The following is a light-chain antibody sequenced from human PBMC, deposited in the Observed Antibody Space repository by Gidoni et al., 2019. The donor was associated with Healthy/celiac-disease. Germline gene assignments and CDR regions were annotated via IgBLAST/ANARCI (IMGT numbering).Light chain of an antibody. J-gene: IGKJ5*01. CDR2: DAS. V-gene: IGKV3-11*01. CDR3: QQRSNWPSIT. CDR1: QSVSSY. Sequence: EIVLTQSPATLSLYPGERATLSCRASQSVSSYLAWYQQKPGQAPRLLIYDASNRATVIPARFSGSGSGTDFTLTISSLEPEDFAVYYCQQRSNWPSITFGQGTRLEIK.